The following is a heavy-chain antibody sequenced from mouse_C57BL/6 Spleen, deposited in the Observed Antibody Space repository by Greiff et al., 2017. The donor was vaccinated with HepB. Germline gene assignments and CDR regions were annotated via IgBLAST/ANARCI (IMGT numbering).Heavy chain of an antibody. Sequence: QVQLKESGPGLVAPSQSLSITCTVSGFSLTSYGVHWVRQPPGKGLEWLVVIWSDGSTTYNSALKSRLSISKDNSKSQVFLKMNSLQTDDTAMYYCARQGIYYGPYAMDYWGQGTSVTVSS. CDR3: ARQGIYYGPYAMDY. CDR1: GFSLTSYG. D-gene: IGHD2-1*01. CDR2: IWSDGST. J-gene: IGHJ4*01. V-gene: IGHV2-6-1*01.